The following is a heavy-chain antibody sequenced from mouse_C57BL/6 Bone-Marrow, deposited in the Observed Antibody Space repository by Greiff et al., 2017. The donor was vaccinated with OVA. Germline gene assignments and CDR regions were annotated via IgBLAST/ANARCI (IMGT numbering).Heavy chain of an antibody. CDR3: ARAVFAY. CDR2: IDPSDSYT. J-gene: IGHJ3*01. CDR1: GYTFTSYW. V-gene: IGHV1-50*01. Sequence: QVQLKESGAELVKPGASVKLSCKASGYTFTSYWMQWVKQRPGQGLEWIGEIDPSDSYTNYNQKFKGKATLTVDTSSSTAYMQLSSLTSEDSAVYYCARAVFAYWGQGTLVTVSA.